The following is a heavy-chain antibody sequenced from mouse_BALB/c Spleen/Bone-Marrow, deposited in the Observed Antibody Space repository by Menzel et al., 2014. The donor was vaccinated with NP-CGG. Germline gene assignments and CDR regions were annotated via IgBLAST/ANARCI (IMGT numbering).Heavy chain of an antibody. J-gene: IGHJ3*01. Sequence: EVQLVESGGGLVKPGGALNLSCAASGFTFNNYAMSWVRQTPERRLEWVATISSGGGYIYYPDSVKGQFTISRDNAKNTLYLQMSSLRSEDTAMYYCARRESIYDGYYGGFAYWGQGTLVTVSA. D-gene: IGHD2-3*01. V-gene: IGHV5-9-3*01. CDR1: GFTFNNYA. CDR3: ARRESIYDGYYGGFAY. CDR2: ISSGGGYI.